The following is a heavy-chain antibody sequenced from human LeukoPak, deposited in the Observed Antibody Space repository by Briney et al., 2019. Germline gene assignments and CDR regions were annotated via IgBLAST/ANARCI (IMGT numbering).Heavy chain of an antibody. V-gene: IGHV3-53*01. CDR1: GFIVSSNY. D-gene: IGHD3-22*01. J-gene: IGHJ3*02. Sequence: PGGSLRLSCAASGFIVSSNYMSWVRQAPGKGLEWVSVIHSGGSTYYADSVKGRFTITRDNAKNSLDLQMNSLSAEDTAVYYCARVYYATSGPNDAFDIWGQGTMVTVSS. CDR3: ARVYYATSGPNDAFDI. CDR2: IHSGGST.